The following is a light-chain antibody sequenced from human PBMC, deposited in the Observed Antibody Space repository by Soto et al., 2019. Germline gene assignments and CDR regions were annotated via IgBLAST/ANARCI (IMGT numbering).Light chain of an antibody. Sequence: EIVLTQSPGALSLSPGERATLSCRASQSVSSNYLAWYQQKPGQAPRLLIYGASSRATGIPDRFSGSGSGTDFTLTISRLEPEDFAVYYCQQYGRSPLTFGQGTKVDIK. J-gene: IGKJ1*01. V-gene: IGKV3-20*01. CDR3: QQYGRSPLT. CDR2: GAS. CDR1: QSVSSNY.